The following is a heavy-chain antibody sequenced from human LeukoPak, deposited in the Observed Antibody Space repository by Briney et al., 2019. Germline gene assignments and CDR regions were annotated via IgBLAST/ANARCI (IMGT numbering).Heavy chain of an antibody. J-gene: IGHJ4*02. CDR3: AKDLQPLPVDIVATINFDY. CDR1: GFTFSSYA. Sequence: GGSLRLSCAASGFTFSSYAMSWVRQAPGKGLEWVSAISGSGGSTYYADSVKGRFTISRDNSKNTLYLQMNSLRAEDTAVYYCAKDLQPLPVDIVATINFDYWGQGTLVTVSS. CDR2: ISGSGGST. V-gene: IGHV3-23*01. D-gene: IGHD5-12*01.